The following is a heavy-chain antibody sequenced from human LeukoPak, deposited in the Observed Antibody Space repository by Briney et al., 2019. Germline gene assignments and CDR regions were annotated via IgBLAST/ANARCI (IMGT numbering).Heavy chain of an antibody. CDR3: AKGRLGYCSSTSCLSSP. J-gene: IGHJ5*02. CDR1: GFTFSSYA. Sequence: QTGGSLRLSCAASGFTFSSYAMSWVRQAPGKGLEWVSAISGSGGSTYYADSVKGRFTISRDNSENTLYLQMNSLRAEDTAVYYCAKGRLGYCSSTSCLSSPWGQGTLVTVSS. V-gene: IGHV3-23*01. D-gene: IGHD2-2*01. CDR2: ISGSGGST.